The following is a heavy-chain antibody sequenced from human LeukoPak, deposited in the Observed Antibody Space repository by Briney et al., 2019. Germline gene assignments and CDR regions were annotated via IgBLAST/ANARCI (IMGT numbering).Heavy chain of an antibody. CDR2: INHSGST. J-gene: IGHJ4*02. D-gene: IGHD1-14*01. V-gene: IGHV4-34*01. Sequence: PSETLSLTCAVYGGSFSGYYWSWIRQPPGKGLEWIGEINHSGSTNYNPSLKSRVTISVDTSKNQFSLKLSSVTAADTAVYYCARDLQGLTADYWGQGTLVTVSS. CDR1: GGSFSGYY. CDR3: ARDLQGLTADY.